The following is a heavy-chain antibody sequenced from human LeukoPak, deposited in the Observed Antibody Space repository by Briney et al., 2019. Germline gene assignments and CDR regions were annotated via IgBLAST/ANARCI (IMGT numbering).Heavy chain of an antibody. Sequence: GGSLRLSCAASGFTFSSYSMNWVRQAPGKGLEWVSYISSSSSTIYYADSVKGRFAISRDNAKNSLYLQMNSLRAEDTAVYYCARDEWDLPSTLDYWGQGTLVTVSS. J-gene: IGHJ4*02. CDR2: ISSSSSTI. CDR3: ARDEWDLPSTLDY. V-gene: IGHV3-48*01. D-gene: IGHD1-26*01. CDR1: GFTFSSYS.